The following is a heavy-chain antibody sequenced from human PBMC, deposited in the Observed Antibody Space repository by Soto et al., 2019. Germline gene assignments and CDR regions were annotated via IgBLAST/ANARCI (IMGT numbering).Heavy chain of an antibody. J-gene: IGHJ5*02. D-gene: IGHD2-15*01. Sequence: PSVTMRLTGTVAGCSFGSRSYYWIWTRQPPGKGLEWIGYIYYSGSTNYNPSLKSRVTISVDTSKNQFSLKLSSVTAADTAVYYCASELYNWFDPLGQGTLVTVSS. V-gene: IGHV4-61*01. CDR1: GCSFGSRSYY. CDR3: ASELYNWFDP. CDR2: IYYSGST.